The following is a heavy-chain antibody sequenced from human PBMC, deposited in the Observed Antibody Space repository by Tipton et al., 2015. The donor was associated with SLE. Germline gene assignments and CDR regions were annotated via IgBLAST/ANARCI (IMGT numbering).Heavy chain of an antibody. D-gene: IGHD1-26*01. CDR1: GYTFTGYY. Sequence: QLVQSGAEVKKPGASVKVSCKASGYTFTGYYMHWVRQAPGQGLEWMGWINPNSGGTNYAQKFQGRVTMTRDTSISTAYMELSRLRFDDTAVYYCARGAKLAWEPEGAFDIWGQGTMVTVSS. CDR2: INPNSGGT. CDR3: ARGAKLAWEPEGAFDI. J-gene: IGHJ3*02. V-gene: IGHV1-2*02.